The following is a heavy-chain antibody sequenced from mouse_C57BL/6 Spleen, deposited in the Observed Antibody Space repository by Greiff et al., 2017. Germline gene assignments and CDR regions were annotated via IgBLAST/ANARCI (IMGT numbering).Heavy chain of an antibody. CDR2: INPNNGGT. CDR1: GYTFTDYY. D-gene: IGHD1-1*01. V-gene: IGHV1-26*01. J-gene: IGHJ1*03. CDR3: ARSGEYYYGSSYVWYFDV. Sequence: EVQLQQSGPELVKPGASVKISCKASGYTFTDYYMNWVKQSHGKSLEWIGDINPNNGGTSYNQKVKGKATLTVDKSSSTAYMELRSLTSEDSAVYYCARSGEYYYGSSYVWYFDVWGTGTTVTVSS.